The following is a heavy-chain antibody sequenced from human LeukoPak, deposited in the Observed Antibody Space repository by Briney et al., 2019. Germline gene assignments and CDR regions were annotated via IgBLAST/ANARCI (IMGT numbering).Heavy chain of an antibody. V-gene: IGHV4-59*01. CDR2: IYYIGST. Sequence: PSETLSLTCTVSGGSISGFYWSWIRQPPGKGLEWIGSIYYIGSTNYNPSLTSRVTISVDTSKNQFSLRLSSVPAADTALYYCARGSSSGYYGGVFDFWGQGALVTVSS. D-gene: IGHD3-22*01. J-gene: IGHJ4*02. CDR1: GGSISGFY. CDR3: ARGSSSGYYGGVFDF.